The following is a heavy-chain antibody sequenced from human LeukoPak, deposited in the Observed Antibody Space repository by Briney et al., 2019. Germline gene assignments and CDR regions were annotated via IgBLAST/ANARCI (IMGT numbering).Heavy chain of an antibody. D-gene: IGHD3-10*02. CDR2: ISSGSSKR. Sequence: PGGSLRLSCAASGFTFSDYSMNWVRQAPGKGLEWISYISSGSSKRYYADSVKGRFTISRDNAKNSLYLQMDSLRAEDTAVYYCAELGITMIGGVWGKGTTVTISS. J-gene: IGHJ6*04. CDR1: GFTFSDYS. V-gene: IGHV3-48*01. CDR3: AELGITMIGGV.